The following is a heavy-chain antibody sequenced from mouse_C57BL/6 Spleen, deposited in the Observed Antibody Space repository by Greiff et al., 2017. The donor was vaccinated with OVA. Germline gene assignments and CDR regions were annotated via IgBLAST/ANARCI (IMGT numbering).Heavy chain of an antibody. V-gene: IGHV1-50*01. CDR2: IDPSDSYT. Sequence: QVQLQQSGAELVKPGASVKLSCKASGYTFTSYWMQWVKQRPGQGLEWIGEIDPSDSYTNYNQKFKGKATLTVDTSSSTAYMQLSSLTSEDSAVYYCARHGSSYEDYAMDYWGQGTSVTVSS. CDR3: ARHGSSYEDYAMDY. CDR1: GYTFTSYW. D-gene: IGHD1-1*01. J-gene: IGHJ4*01.